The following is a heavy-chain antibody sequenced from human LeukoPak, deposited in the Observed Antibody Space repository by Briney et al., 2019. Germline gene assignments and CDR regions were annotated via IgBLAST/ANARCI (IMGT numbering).Heavy chain of an antibody. Sequence: ASVKVSCKASGGTFSSYAINWVRQATGQGLEWMGWMNPNSGNTGYAQKFQGRVTMTRNTSISTAYMELSSLRSEDTAVYYCARGRCSGTSCYTRGYYYYGMDVWGQGTTVTVSS. D-gene: IGHD2-2*02. CDR3: ARGRCSGTSCYTRGYYYYGMDV. CDR2: MNPNSGNT. V-gene: IGHV1-8*02. J-gene: IGHJ6*02. CDR1: GGTFSSYA.